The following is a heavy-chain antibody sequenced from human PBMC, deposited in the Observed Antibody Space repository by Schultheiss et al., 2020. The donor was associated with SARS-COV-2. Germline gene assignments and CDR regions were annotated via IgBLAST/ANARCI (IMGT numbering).Heavy chain of an antibody. CDR3: AKGPMWGDSVSFDY. D-gene: IGHD2-21*02. V-gene: IGHV3-30*18. J-gene: IGHJ4*02. Sequence: GGSLRLSCAASGFTFSSYSMNWVRQAPGKGLEWVAVISYDGSNKYYADSVKGRFTISRDNSKNTLYLQMNSLRAEDTAVYYCAKGPMWGDSVSFDYWGQGTLVTVSS. CDR2: ISYDGSNK. CDR1: GFTFSSYS.